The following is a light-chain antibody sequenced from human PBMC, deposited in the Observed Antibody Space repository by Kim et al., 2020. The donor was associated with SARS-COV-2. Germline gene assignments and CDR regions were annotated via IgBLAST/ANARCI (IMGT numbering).Light chain of an antibody. J-gene: IGLJ2*01. CDR2: END. Sequence: GTTVTISCTRSSGSIDDNQVKWYQERPGGVPTTVIYENDQRPSGVSDRFSGSIDNSSNSASLTISGLRTEDEADYYGQSYNRDNVLFGGGTQLTVL. V-gene: IGLV6-57*03. CDR1: SGSIDDNQ. CDR3: QSYNRDNVL.